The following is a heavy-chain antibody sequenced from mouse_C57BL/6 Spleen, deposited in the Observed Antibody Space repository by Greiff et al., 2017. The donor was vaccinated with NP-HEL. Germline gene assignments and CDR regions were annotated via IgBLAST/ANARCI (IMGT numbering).Heavy chain of an antibody. CDR2: IRSKSNNYAT. J-gene: IGHJ1*03. Sequence: VQLKESGGGLVQPKGSLKLSCAASGFSFNTYAMNWVRQAPGKGLEWVARIRSKSNNYATYYADSVKDRFTISRDDSESMLYLQMNNLKTEDTAMYYCVGYGSPWYFDVWGTGTTVTVSS. CDR1: GFSFNTYA. D-gene: IGHD1-1*01. CDR3: VGYGSPWYFDV. V-gene: IGHV10-1*01.